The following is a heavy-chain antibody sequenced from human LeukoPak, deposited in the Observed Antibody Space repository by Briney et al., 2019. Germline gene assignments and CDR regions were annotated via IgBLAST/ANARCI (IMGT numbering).Heavy chain of an antibody. J-gene: IGHJ5*02. Sequence: SETLSLTCAVYGGSFSGYYWSWIRQPPGKGLEWIGEINHSGSTNYNPSLKSRVTISVDTSKNQFSLKLSSVTAADTAVYYCARGQEWYCSGGSCKANWFDPWGQGTLVTVSS. CDR2: INHSGST. CDR1: GGSFSGYY. V-gene: IGHV4-34*01. D-gene: IGHD2-15*01. CDR3: ARGQEWYCSGGSCKANWFDP.